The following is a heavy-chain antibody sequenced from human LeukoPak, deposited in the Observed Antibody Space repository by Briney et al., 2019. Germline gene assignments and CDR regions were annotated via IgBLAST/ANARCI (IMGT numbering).Heavy chain of an antibody. V-gene: IGHV3-30*04. J-gene: IGHJ4*02. CDR3: ARDPYCSGSSCYSGLFDY. CDR1: GFTFNTYA. D-gene: IGHD2-15*01. CDR2: IYYDGSKK. Sequence: PGGSLRLSCAASGFTFNTYAMHWVRQAPGKGLEWVAIIYYDGSKKYYVDSVKGRFTISRDNSKNTLYLQMNSLRVEDTAVYYCARDPYCSGSSCYSGLFDYWGQGTLVTVSS.